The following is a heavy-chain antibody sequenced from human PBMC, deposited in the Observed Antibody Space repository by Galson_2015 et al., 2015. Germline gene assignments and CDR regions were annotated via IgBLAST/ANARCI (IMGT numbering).Heavy chain of an antibody. CDR1: GFSISTSGAG. J-gene: IGHJ4*02. Sequence: PALVKPTQTLTLTCSFPGFSISTSGAGVGWIRQPPGKALEWLAVIYWDDDKFYSPSLKNRLTITKDASTNQVVLTMTNMDPVDSATYYCAHRLGSVGWDRAYFDYWGQGTLVTVSS. D-gene: IGHD3-10*01. CDR2: IYWDDDK. V-gene: IGHV2-5*02. CDR3: AHRLGSVGWDRAYFDY.